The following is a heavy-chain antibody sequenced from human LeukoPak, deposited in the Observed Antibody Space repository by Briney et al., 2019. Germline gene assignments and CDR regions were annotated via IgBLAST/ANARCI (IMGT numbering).Heavy chain of an antibody. D-gene: IGHD6-13*01. V-gene: IGHV5-51*01. J-gene: IGHJ6*02. CDR1: GYSFTSYW. CDR2: IYPADSDT. CDR3: ARLGEQLVDTKYYYYYYGLDV. Sequence: GESLKISCKGSGYSFTSYWIGWVRQMPGKGLEWMGIIYPADSDTRYSPSFQGQVTISADRSISTAYLQWSSLKASDTAMYFCARLGEQLVDTKYYYYYYGLDVWGQGTTVTVSS.